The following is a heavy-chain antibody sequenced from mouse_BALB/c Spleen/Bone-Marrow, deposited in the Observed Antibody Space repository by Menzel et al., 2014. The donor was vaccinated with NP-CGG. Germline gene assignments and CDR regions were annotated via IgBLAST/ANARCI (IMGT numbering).Heavy chain of an antibody. Sequence: EVQLQQSGGGLVQPGGSLKLSCAASGFDFSRFWMSWVRQAPGKGLEWIGEINPDSSTINYTPSLKDKFVISRDNAKNTLYLQMSKVRSEDTALYYCARLNYYGNLFVWGAGTTVTVSS. D-gene: IGHD1-1*01. V-gene: IGHV4-1*02. CDR1: GFDFSRFW. J-gene: IGHJ1*01. CDR3: ARLNYYGNLFV. CDR2: INPDSSTI.